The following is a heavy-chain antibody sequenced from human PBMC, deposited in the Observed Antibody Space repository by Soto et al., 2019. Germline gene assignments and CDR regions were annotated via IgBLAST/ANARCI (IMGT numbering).Heavy chain of an antibody. D-gene: IGHD3-3*01. Sequence: ASVKVSCKASGYTFTSYAMHWERQAPGQRLEWMGWINAGNGNTKYSQRFQGRVTITRDTSASTAYMELSSLRSEDTAVYYCARDEVKTAYYFLWSGYSPYGMDVCGQGNTVTVS. CDR1: GYTFTSYA. V-gene: IGHV1-3*01. J-gene: IGHJ6*02. CDR3: ARDEVKTAYYFLWSGYSPYGMDV. CDR2: INAGNGNT.